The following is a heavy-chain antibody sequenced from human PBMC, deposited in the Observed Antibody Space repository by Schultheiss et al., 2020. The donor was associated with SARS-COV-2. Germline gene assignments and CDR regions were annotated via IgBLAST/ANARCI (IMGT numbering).Heavy chain of an antibody. D-gene: IGHD1-26*01. CDR2: IKQDGSEK. Sequence: GGSLRLSCAASGFTFGTYWMSWVRQAPGKGLEWVANIKQDGSEKYYVDSVKGRFTISRDNAKNSLYLQMNSLRAEDTAVYYCAREFGVGATFDYWGQGTLVTVSS. J-gene: IGHJ4*02. CDR3: AREFGVGATFDY. CDR1: GFTFGTYW. V-gene: IGHV3-7*01.